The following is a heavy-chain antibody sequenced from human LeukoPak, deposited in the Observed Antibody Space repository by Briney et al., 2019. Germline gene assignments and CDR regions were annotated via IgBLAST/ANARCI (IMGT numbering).Heavy chain of an antibody. CDR2: IYHSGST. J-gene: IGHJ3*02. CDR1: GASISNSNW. D-gene: IGHD3-9*01. V-gene: IGHV4-4*02. CDR3: ARVRYFDWLDASDI. Sequence: PSETLSLTCAVSGASISNSNWLSWVRQPPGKGLEWIGEIYHSGSTNYNPSLKSRVTISVDTSKNQFSLKLSSVTAADTAVYYCARVRYFDWLDASDIWGQGTMVTVSS.